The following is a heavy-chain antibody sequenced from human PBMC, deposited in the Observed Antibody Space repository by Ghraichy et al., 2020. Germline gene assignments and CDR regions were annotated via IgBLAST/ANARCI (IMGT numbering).Heavy chain of an antibody. J-gene: IGHJ6*02. CDR2: ISWNSGSI. CDR3: AKGLYYYYYSIDV. CDR1: GLVCTADA. V-gene: IGHV3-9*01. Sequence: GGSLRLSWVGCGLVCTADAMHWVVQAPGKGLEWVSGISWNSGSIGYADSVKGRFTISRDNAKNSLYLQMNSLRAEDTAVYYCAKGLYYYYYSIDVWGQGTMVTVS.